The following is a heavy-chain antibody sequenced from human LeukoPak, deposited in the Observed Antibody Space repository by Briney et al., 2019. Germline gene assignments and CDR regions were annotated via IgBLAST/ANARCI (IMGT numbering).Heavy chain of an antibody. CDR1: GYTFTSYA. V-gene: IGHV1-2*02. D-gene: IGHD3-3*01. J-gene: IGHJ3*02. CDR3: ARDSRVTXXGVXVPGI. CDR2: IXPNSGGT. Sequence: ASVKVSCKASGYTFTSYAMNWVRQAPGQGLEWMGWIXPNSGGTNYAXKFQGRVTMTRDTSISTAYMELSRLRSDDTAVYYCARDSRVTXXGVXVPGIWGQGTMVTVSS.